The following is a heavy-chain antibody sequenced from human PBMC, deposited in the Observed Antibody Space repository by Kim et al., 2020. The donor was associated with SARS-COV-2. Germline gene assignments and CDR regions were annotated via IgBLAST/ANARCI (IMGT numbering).Heavy chain of an antibody. D-gene: IGHD3-3*01. V-gene: IGHV3-7*04. J-gene: IGHJ4*02. CDR3: ARTSGYDFWSGYGDYFDY. Sequence: KGRFTISRDNAKNSLYLQMNSLRAEDTAVYYCARTSGYDFWSGYGDYFDYWGQGTLVTVSS.